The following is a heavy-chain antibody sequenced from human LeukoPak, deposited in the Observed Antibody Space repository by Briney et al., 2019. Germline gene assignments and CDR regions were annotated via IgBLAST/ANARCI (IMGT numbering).Heavy chain of an antibody. CDR3: ATKQWLAPPPDS. CDR1: GFIFSHHG. J-gene: IGHJ4*02. CDR2: IWSDGTNR. Sequence: PGGSLRLSCAASGFIFSHHGMHWVRQARRQGLEWVAVIWSDGTNRFYADSVKGRFTISRDNADNTMFLQMNSVRDEDTAVYYCATKQWLAPPPDSWGQGTPVTVSS. V-gene: IGHV3-33*03. D-gene: IGHD6-19*01.